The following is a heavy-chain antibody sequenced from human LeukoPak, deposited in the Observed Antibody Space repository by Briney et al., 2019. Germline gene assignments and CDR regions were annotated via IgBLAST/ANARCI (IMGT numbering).Heavy chain of an antibody. J-gene: IGHJ3*02. CDR1: GFTFSGVW. CDR3: ARVQYNASDI. Sequence: GGSLRLSCAASGFTFSGVWMRWVRQAPGRGLEWVATINQDGSDKHYVDSVTGRFTISKDNAKTPLYLQMNSLRAEDTAVYYCARVQYNASDIWGQGTMVTVSS. V-gene: IGHV3-7*04. CDR2: INQDGSDK. D-gene: IGHD5-24*01.